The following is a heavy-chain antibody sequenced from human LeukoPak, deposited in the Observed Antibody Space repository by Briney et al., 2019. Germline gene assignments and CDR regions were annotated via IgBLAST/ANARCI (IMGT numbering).Heavy chain of an antibody. J-gene: IGHJ4*02. D-gene: IGHD4-23*01. CDR2: INHSGST. CDR1: GGSFSGYY. Sequence: SETLSLTCPVYGGSFSGYYWSGIRQPPGKGREWIGEINHSGSTNYNPSLKSRVTISVDTSKNQFSLKLSSVTAADTAVYYCARSRYGGMPIDYWGQGTLVTVSS. V-gene: IGHV4-34*01. CDR3: ARSRYGGMPIDY.